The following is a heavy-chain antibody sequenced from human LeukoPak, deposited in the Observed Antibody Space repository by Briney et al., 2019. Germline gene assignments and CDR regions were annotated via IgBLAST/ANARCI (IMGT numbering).Heavy chain of an antibody. D-gene: IGHD7-27*01. V-gene: IGHV6-1*01. CDR1: GDSVSSNSAA. CDR3: ARDLRGSTGVYYYYYMDV. CDR2: TYYRSKWYN. J-gene: IGHJ6*03. Sequence: SQTLSLTCAISGDSVSSNSAAWNWIRQSPSRCLEWLGRTYYRSKWYNDYAVSVKSRITINPDTSKNQFSLQLNSVTPEDTAVYYCARDLRGSTGVYYYYYMDVWGKGTTVTVSS.